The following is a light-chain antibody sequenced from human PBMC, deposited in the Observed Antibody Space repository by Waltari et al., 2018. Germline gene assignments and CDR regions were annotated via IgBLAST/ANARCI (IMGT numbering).Light chain of an antibody. CDR2: RNN. CDR3: AAWDDSLRGAV. J-gene: IGLJ1*01. Sequence: QSVLTQPPSASGTPGQRVTLSCSGSPSNIGSNYVSWSQHLPGMAPKLLISRNNQRPSGVSDRFSASKAGTSASLAISGLRSDDEAEYYCAAWDDSLRGAVFGTGTKVSVL. V-gene: IGLV1-47*01. CDR1: PSNIGSNY.